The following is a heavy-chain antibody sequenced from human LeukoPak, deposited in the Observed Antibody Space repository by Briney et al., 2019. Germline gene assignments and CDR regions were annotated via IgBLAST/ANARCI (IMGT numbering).Heavy chain of an antibody. Sequence: KPSETLSLTCTVSGGSISSYYWSWIRQPPGKGLEWIGYIYYSGSTNYNPSLKSRVTMSVDTSKNQFSLKLNSVTAADTAVYYCARGDWSYDPWGQGTLVTVSS. CDR2: IYYSGST. V-gene: IGHV4-59*12. J-gene: IGHJ5*02. CDR3: ARGDWSYDP. D-gene: IGHD2-21*01. CDR1: GGSISSYY.